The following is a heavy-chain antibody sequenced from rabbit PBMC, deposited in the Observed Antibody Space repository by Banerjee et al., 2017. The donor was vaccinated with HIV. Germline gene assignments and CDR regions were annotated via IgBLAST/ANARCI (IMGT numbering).Heavy chain of an antibody. J-gene: IGHJ4*01. CDR1: GFSFSSYW. CDR2: IHIGSGTT. CDR3: ARGRFYADISNL. V-gene: IGHV1S45*01. D-gene: IGHD4-2*01. Sequence: QEQLVESGGGLVQPEGSLTLTCTASGFSFSSYWMCWVRQAPGKGLEWIGCIHIGSGTTYYARWAKGRFTISKTSSTTVTLQMTSLTAADTATYFCARGRFYADISNLWGPGILVTVS.